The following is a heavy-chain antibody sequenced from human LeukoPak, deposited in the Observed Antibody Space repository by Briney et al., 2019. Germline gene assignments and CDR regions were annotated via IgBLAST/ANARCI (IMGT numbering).Heavy chain of an antibody. CDR1: GFTVSSNY. D-gene: IGHD2-2*01. Sequence: GGSLRLSCAASGFTVSSNYMNWVRQAPGKGLEWVSSISSSGSYIYYADSVKGRFTISRDNAKSSLYLQMNSLRAEDTAVYYCAREVEYCSSTSCPPDAFDIWGQGTMVTVSS. V-gene: IGHV3-21*01. CDR3: AREVEYCSSTSCPPDAFDI. J-gene: IGHJ3*02. CDR2: ISSSGSYI.